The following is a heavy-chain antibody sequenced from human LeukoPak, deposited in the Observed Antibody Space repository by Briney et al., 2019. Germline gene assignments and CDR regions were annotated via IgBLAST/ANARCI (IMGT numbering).Heavy chain of an antibody. CDR3: ARGGIVGSAFDC. D-gene: IGHD1-26*01. Sequence: GESLKISCQGSGYSFSSYWIGWVRQMPGKGLEWMGIIYPGDSDTRYSPSFQGQVTISADNFISTAYLQWSSLKAPNTAMYYCARGGIVGSAFDCWGQGTLVTVSS. V-gene: IGHV5-51*01. CDR2: IYPGDSDT. J-gene: IGHJ4*02. CDR1: GYSFSSYW.